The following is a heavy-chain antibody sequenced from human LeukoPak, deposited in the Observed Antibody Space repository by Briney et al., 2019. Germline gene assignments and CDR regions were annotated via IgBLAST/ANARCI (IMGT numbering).Heavy chain of an antibody. Sequence: ASVKVSCKASGYTFTSYYMHWVRQAPGQGLEWMGIINPSGGSTSYAQKLQGRVTMTRDMSTSTVYMELSSLRSEDTAVYYCARAGSSSWYEMGDYFDYWGQGTLVTVSS. CDR3: ARAGSSSWYEMGDYFDY. D-gene: IGHD6-13*01. J-gene: IGHJ4*02. CDR2: INPSGGST. CDR1: GYTFTSYY. V-gene: IGHV1-46*01.